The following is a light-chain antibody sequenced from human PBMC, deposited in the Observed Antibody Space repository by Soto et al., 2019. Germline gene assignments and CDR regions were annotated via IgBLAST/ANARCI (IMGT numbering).Light chain of an antibody. Sequence: EIVLTQSPGTLSLSPGERATLSCRASQSVSSSYLAWYQQKPGQAPRLLIYGASSRATGIPDRFSGSGSGTDFTLTISRLEPEDFAVYYCQQYASSPVYTFGKGTKLEIK. CDR1: QSVSSSY. V-gene: IGKV3-20*01. CDR3: QQYASSPVYT. CDR2: GAS. J-gene: IGKJ2*01.